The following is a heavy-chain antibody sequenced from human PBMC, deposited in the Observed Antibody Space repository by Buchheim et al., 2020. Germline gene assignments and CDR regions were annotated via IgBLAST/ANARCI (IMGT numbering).Heavy chain of an antibody. Sequence: EVQLVESGGGLVQPGGSLRLSCAASGFTFSSFWMRWVRQAPGKGLVWVSRINHDGSTTTYADSVKGRFTISRDNAKNTLYLQMNSLRAEDTAVYYCAREQGIAAAGRGIDYWGQGTL. CDR2: INHDGSTT. V-gene: IGHV3-74*01. CDR3: AREQGIAAAGRGIDY. D-gene: IGHD6-13*01. J-gene: IGHJ4*02. CDR1: GFTFSSFW.